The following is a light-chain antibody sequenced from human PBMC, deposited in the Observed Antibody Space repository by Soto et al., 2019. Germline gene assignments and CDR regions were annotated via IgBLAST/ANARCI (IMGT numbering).Light chain of an antibody. CDR1: QSVTTN. V-gene: IGKV3-15*01. Sequence: ELVMTQSPATLSVSPGERATLSCRASQSVTTNMAWYQQRPGQAPRLLISGASTRATGIPARFSGSGSGTEFTLTISSLQSEDFAVYFCQQYNIWPQTFGQGTKVDIK. J-gene: IGKJ1*01. CDR3: QQYNIWPQT. CDR2: GAS.